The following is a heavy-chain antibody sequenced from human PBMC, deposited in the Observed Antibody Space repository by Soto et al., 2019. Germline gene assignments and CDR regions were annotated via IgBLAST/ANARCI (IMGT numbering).Heavy chain of an antibody. V-gene: IGHV3-30*03. D-gene: IGHD3-16*02. CDR1: EFVFSVDG. CDR2: ISDDGNNE. CDR3: ARGHIGGSDYVWGSYRLSTEAPVHFDI. Sequence: PGGSLRLSCAASEFVFSVDGMHWVRQAPGKGLEWVAIISDDGNNEKYTHTFKGRVTITRDTSASTAYMELSSLRSEDTAVYYCARGHIGGSDYVWGSYRLSTEAPVHFDIWGQGTMVTVSS. J-gene: IGHJ3*02.